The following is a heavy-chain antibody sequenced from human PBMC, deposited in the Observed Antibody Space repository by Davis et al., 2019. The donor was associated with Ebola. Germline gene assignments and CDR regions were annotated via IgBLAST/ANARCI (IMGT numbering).Heavy chain of an antibody. D-gene: IGHD4-17*01. J-gene: IGHJ6*02. CDR3: ARKYGDYDYYYYGMDV. V-gene: IGHV1-18*01. Sequence: AASVKVSCKASGYTFTTYIISWVRQAPGQGLEWMGWISAYNGDTNYAQTFQGRVTMTTDTSTSTAYMELRSLRSDDTAVYYCARKYGDYDYYYYGMDVWGQGTTVTVSS. CDR2: ISAYNGDT. CDR1: GYTFTTYI.